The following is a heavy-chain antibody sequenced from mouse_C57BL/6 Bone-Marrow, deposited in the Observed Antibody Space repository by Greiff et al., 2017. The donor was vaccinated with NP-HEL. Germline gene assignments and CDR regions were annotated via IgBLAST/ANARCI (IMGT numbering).Heavy chain of an antibody. Sequence: VQLQQSGAELVRPGASVKLSCTASGFNFKDDYMHWVKQRPEQGLEWIGWIDPENGDTEYASKFQGKATITADTSSNTAYLQLSSLTSEYTAVYYCTTNPLYYYGSSHWYFDVWGTGTTVTVSS. V-gene: IGHV14-4*01. J-gene: IGHJ1*03. D-gene: IGHD1-1*01. CDR3: TTNPLYYYGSSHWYFDV. CDR1: GFNFKDDY. CDR2: IDPENGDT.